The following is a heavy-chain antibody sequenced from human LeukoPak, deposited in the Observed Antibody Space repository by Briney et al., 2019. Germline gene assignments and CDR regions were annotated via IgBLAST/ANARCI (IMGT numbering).Heavy chain of an antibody. CDR1: GFTFSNYW. CDR3: ARDKVTY. J-gene: IGHJ4*02. CDR2: INKEGSEK. Sequence: PGGSLRLSCAASGFTFSNYWMSWVRQAPGKGLEWGAHINKEGSEKYYVDSVKGRFTISRDNAKNSLYLQMNSLRVEDTAVYFCARDKVTYWGQGTLVTVSS. V-gene: IGHV3-7*01.